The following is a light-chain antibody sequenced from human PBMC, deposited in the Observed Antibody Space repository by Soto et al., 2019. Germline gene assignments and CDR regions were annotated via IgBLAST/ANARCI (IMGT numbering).Light chain of an antibody. CDR3: QQYDSFSVT. CDR2: GAS. V-gene: IGKV3-20*01. Sequence: EILLTQSPATLSLSPGERATLSCRAIQSFRSHLAWYQQKPGQAPRLLIYGASSRATGIPDRFSGGGSGTDFSLTISRLDPDDFATYYCQQYDSFSVTFGQGTKVDIK. J-gene: IGKJ1*01. CDR1: QSFRSH.